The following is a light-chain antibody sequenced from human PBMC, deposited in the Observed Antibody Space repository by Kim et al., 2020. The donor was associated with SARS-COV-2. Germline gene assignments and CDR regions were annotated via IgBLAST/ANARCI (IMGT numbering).Light chain of an antibody. CDR3: QSRNSGGNVV. CDR2: GRN. Sequence: SSELTQDPAVSVALGQTVRITCQGDSLRSYYATWYQQKPRQAPVLVIYGRNNRPSGIPDRFSGSTSGNTASLTISGAQAEDEADFYCQSRNSGGNVVFGGVTKLTVL. J-gene: IGLJ2*01. V-gene: IGLV3-19*01. CDR1: SLRSYY.